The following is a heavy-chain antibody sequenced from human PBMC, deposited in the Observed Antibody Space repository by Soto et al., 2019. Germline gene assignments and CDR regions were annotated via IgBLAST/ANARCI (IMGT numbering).Heavy chain of an antibody. Sequence: SETLSLTCAVYGGSFSGYYWCWIRQPPGKGLGWIGEINHSGSTNYNPSLKSRVTISVDTSKNQFSLKLSSVTAADTAVYYCARLRGYSYGYWFDPWGQGTLVTVSS. V-gene: IGHV4-34*01. CDR3: ARLRGYSYGYWFDP. CDR2: INHSGST. D-gene: IGHD5-18*01. CDR1: GGSFSGYY. J-gene: IGHJ5*02.